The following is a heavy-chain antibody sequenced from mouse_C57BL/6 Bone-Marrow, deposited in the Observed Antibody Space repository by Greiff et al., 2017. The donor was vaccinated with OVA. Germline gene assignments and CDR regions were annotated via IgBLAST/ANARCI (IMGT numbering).Heavy chain of an antibody. J-gene: IGHJ2*01. V-gene: IGHV1-81*01. D-gene: IGHD1-1*01. CDR3: AALYYYGRVDY. CDR1: GYTFTSYG. Sequence: QVQLKESGAELARPGASVKLSCKASGYTFTSYGISWVKQRTGQGLEWIGEIYPRSGNTYYNEKFKGKATLTADKSSSTAYRELRSLTSEDSAVYFCAALYYYGRVDYWGQGTTLTVSS. CDR2: IYPRSGNT.